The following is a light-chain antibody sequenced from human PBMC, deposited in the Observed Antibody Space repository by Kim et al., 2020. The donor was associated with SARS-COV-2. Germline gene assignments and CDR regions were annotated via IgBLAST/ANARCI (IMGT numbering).Light chain of an antibody. CDR2: QDT. CDR1: KLGEKY. J-gene: IGLJ2*01. V-gene: IGLV3-1*01. CDR3: QTWDSITVV. Sequence: SYELTQPPSVSVSPGQTAGITCSGDKLGEKYPCWYQQKPGQSPVLVIYQDTKRPPGFPERFSGSNSGNTATLTISGTQAMDEADYYCQTWDSITVVFGGGTKRTVL.